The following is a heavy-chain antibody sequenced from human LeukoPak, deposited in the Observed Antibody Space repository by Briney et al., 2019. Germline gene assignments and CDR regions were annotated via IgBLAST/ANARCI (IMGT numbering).Heavy chain of an antibody. V-gene: IGHV4-4*09. D-gene: IGHD1-26*01. Sequence: SETLSLTCTVSGVSISSYYWSWIRQPPGKGLEWIGYIYTSGSTNYNPSLKSRVTISVDTSKNQFSLKLSSVTAADTAVYYCARRRVGATYFDYWGQGTLVTVSS. CDR1: GVSISSYY. CDR3: ARRRVGATYFDY. CDR2: IYTSGST. J-gene: IGHJ4*02.